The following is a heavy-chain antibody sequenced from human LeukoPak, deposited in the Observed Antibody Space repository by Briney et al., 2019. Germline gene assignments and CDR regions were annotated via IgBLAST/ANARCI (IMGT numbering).Heavy chain of an antibody. D-gene: IGHD3-22*01. CDR2: ISGSGGST. J-gene: IGHJ3*01. Sequence: GGSLRLSCAASGFTFSSYAMSWVRQAPGKGLEWVSAISGSGGSTYYADSVKGRFTISRDNSKNTLYLQMNSLRAEDTAVYYCAKDLGTMIVVVIPHAFDVWGQGTMVTVSS. CDR1: GFTFSSYA. V-gene: IGHV3-23*01. CDR3: AKDLGTMIVVVIPHAFDV.